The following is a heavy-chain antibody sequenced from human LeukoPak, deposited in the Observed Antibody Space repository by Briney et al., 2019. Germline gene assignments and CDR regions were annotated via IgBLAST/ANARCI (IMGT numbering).Heavy chain of an antibody. Sequence: SETLSLTCAVYGGSFSGYYWSWIRQPPGKGLEWIGSIYYSGSTYYNPSLKSRVTISVDTSKNQFSLKLSSVTAADTAVYYCARAGATVTTHFDYWGQGTLVTVSS. CDR1: GGSFSGYY. CDR3: ARAGATVTTHFDY. V-gene: IGHV4-34*01. D-gene: IGHD4-17*01. J-gene: IGHJ4*02. CDR2: IYYSGST.